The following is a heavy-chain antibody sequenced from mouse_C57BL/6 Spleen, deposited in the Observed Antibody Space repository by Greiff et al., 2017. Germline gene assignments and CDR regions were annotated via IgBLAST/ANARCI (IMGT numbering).Heavy chain of an antibody. V-gene: IGHV1-64*01. Sequence: VQLQQPGAELVKPGASVKLSCKASGYTFTSYWMHWVKQRPGQGLEWIGMIHPNSGSTNYNEKFKSKATLTVDKSSSTAYMELRSLTSEDSAVYYCTRSVANWVYFDYWGQGTTLTVSS. CDR2: IHPNSGST. CDR3: TRSVANWVYFDY. CDR1: GYTFTSYW. D-gene: IGHD4-1*01. J-gene: IGHJ2*01.